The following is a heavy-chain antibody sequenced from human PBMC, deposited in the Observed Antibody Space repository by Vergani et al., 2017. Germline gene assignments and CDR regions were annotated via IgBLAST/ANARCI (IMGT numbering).Heavy chain of an antibody. D-gene: IGHD6-19*01. CDR2: IIPIIRLA. Sequence: QVHLEQSGTEVKKPGSSVKVSCKVSGDIFNNYTVTWVRQAPGQGLEWMGRIIPIIRLATSAQKFQDRVKITGDTSTNTVYMEMNNLRSEDTAVYYCARVSPGDNSGWEPFYYWGQGTLVTVSS. CDR1: GDIFNNYT. J-gene: IGHJ4*02. V-gene: IGHV1-69*02. CDR3: ARVSPGDNSGWEPFYY.